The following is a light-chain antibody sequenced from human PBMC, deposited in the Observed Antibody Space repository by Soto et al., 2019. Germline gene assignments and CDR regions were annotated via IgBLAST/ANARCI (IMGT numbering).Light chain of an antibody. CDR3: SSYTSSRV. V-gene: IGLV2-14*01. Sequence: QSALTQPASVSGSPGQSITISCTGTSSDVGGYNYVSWYQQHPGKAPKLMIYEVSNRPSGFSNRFSGSKSGNTASLTISGLQAEDEADYYCSSYTSSRVFGGGTKLTVL. CDR2: EVS. J-gene: IGLJ2*01. CDR1: SSDVGGYNY.